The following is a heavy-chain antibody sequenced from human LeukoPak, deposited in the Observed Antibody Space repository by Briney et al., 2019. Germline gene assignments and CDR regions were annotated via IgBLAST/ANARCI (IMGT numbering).Heavy chain of an antibody. CDR3: ARGNGWIITL. J-gene: IGHJ4*02. CDR1: GFTFSSYW. D-gene: IGHD3-22*01. V-gene: IGHV3-7*05. Sequence: GGSLRLSCAASGFTFSSYWMSWVRQAPGRGLECVANINQDGSEKNYVDSVKGRFTISRDNAKNSLYLQMNSLRAEDTAVYYCARGNGWIITLWGQGTLVTVSS. CDR2: INQDGSEK.